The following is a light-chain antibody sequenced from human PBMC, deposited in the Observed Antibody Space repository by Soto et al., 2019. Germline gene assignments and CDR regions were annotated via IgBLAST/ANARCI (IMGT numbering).Light chain of an antibody. CDR2: GAS. CDR3: QQYNNRTPIT. Sequence: SPSTLSVSTLERATLSCRASQSVXSHLSWYQRKPCQPTRILIXGASTRATGIPARFSGSGSGTEFTLTISSRQSEDFAVYYCQQYNNRTPITFGEGTQVEIK. J-gene: IGKJ5*01. V-gene: IGKV3-15*01. CDR1: QSVXSH.